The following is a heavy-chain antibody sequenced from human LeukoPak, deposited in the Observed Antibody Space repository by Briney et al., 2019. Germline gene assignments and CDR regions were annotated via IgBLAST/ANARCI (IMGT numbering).Heavy chain of an antibody. CDR2: ISGYNGKT. CDR1: GYTFTNYG. V-gene: IGHV1-18*01. D-gene: IGHD6-13*01. Sequence: ASVKVSCKASGYTFTNYGISWVRQAPGQGLDWMGWISGYNGKTDYAQNFQGRVTMTTDTSTSTAYMELRSLRSGDTAVYYCGRDALAAAAPDNWGQGTLVTVSS. J-gene: IGHJ4*02. CDR3: GRDALAAAAPDN.